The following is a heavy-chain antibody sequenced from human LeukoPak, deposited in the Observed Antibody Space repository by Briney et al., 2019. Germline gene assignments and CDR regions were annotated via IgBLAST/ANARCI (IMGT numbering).Heavy chain of an antibody. CDR1: GFTFSRYA. J-gene: IGHJ4*02. V-gene: IGHV3-23*01. D-gene: IGHD6-19*01. CDR3: TKDHDSTGLYQDRDY. Sequence: PGGSLRLSCAASGFTFSRYAMKWVRQAPGKGLEWVSTISTSGNTHYADSVKGRFTISRDNSKNTLYLQMNSLRDEDTAIYYCTKDHDSTGLYQDRDYWGQGTLVTISS. CDR2: ISTSGNT.